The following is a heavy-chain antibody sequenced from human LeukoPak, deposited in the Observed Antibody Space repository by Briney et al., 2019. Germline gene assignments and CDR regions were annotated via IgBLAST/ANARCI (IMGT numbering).Heavy chain of an antibody. V-gene: IGHV1-18*01. CDR2: IAAYNGLT. J-gene: IGHJ4*02. CDR3: ARSYGLEADY. CDR1: GYTFTGYG. Sequence: ASVVVSCKASGYTFTGYGIAWVRQAPGEGLELVGWIAAYNGLTNYAQNLQDRLTLTRDTSTTTAFMELRNLTSDDTAIYFCARSYGLEADYWGRGTLVTVSS. D-gene: IGHD3-16*02.